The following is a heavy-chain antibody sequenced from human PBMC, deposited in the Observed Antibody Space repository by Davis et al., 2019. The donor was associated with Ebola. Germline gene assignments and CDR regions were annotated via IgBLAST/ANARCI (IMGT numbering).Heavy chain of an antibody. Sequence: SVPVSCKASGGTFRTYAINWVRQAPGQGLEWMGGIIPIFGTANHAQTFQGRVTFTADESTSTAYMDLISLRSEDPAVYFCTTVGIASSSNYFDFWGQGTLVTVSS. J-gene: IGHJ4*02. V-gene: IGHV1-69*13. CDR1: GGTFRTYA. CDR3: TTVGIASSSNYFDF. CDR2: IIPIFGTA. D-gene: IGHD6-6*01.